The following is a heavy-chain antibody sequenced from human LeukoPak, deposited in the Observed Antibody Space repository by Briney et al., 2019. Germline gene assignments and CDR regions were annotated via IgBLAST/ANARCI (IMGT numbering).Heavy chain of an antibody. CDR1: GDSFTSVTDY. CDR2: ISGSGGST. Sequence: ETLSLTCTVSGDSFTSVTDYWAWIRQPPGKGLEWVSAISGSGGSTYYADSVKGRFTISRDNSKNTLYLQMNSLRAEDTAVYYCAKDYPGRAFDIWGQGTMVTVSS. J-gene: IGHJ3*02. D-gene: IGHD2-8*02. CDR3: AKDYPGRAFDI. V-gene: IGHV3-23*01.